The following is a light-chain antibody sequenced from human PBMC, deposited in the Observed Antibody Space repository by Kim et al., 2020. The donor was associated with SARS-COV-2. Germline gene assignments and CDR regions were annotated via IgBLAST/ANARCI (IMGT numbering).Light chain of an antibody. Sequence: QSALTQPRSVSGTPGQSVTISCTGSSSAVGGYNYVSWYQQHPGKAPKLMIYDVTERPSGVPDRFSASKSGNTASLTISGLQVEDEADYYCCSYAGSPPYVFGTGTKVTVL. CDR1: SSAVGGYNY. CDR3: CSYAGSPPYV. CDR2: DVT. J-gene: IGLJ1*01. V-gene: IGLV2-11*01.